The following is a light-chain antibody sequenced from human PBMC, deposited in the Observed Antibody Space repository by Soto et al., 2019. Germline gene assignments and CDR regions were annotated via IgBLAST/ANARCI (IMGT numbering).Light chain of an antibody. CDR3: QQYNYYPYT. Sequence: DIQMTQSPSTLSASVGDRVTITCRASQSINSWLAWYQQIPGKTPKLLIYDASSLESGVPSRFSGSGSGTEFTLTISSLQPGDFATYYCQQYNYYPYTFGQGTKLEIK. CDR1: QSINSW. J-gene: IGKJ2*01. V-gene: IGKV1-5*01. CDR2: DAS.